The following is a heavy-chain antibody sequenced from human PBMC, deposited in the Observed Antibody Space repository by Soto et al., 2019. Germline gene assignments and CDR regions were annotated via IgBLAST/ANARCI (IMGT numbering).Heavy chain of an antibody. CDR2: INPNSGGT. CDR3: ARGGSMGATSPMDV. Sequence: ASVKVSCKASGYTFTGYYMHWVRQAPGQGLEWMGWINPNSGGTNYAQKFQGWVTMTRDTSISTAYMELSRLRSDDTAVYYCARGGSMGATSPMDVWGQGTTVTVSS. CDR1: GYTFTGYY. V-gene: IGHV1-2*04. D-gene: IGHD1-26*01. J-gene: IGHJ6*02.